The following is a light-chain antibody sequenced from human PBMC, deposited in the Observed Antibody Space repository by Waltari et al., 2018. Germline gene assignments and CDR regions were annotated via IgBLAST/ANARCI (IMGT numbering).Light chain of an antibody. J-gene: IGLJ3*02. CDR2: DVS. CDR1: SSDVGGYNY. V-gene: IGLV2-14*01. Sequence: QSALTQPASVSGSPGQSITISCTGTSSDVGGYNYVSWYQPQPGKAPKLMIYDVSKRPAGVSNRVSGSKSGNTASLTISGLQAEDEADYYCSSYTSSSTWVFGGGTKLTVL. CDR3: SSYTSSSTWV.